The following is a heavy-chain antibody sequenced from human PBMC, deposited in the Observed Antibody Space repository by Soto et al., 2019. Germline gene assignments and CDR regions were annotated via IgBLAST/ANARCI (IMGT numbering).Heavy chain of an antibody. J-gene: IGHJ5*02. Sequence: QVQLQESGPGLVKPSQTLSLTCTVSGGSISSGDYYWSWIRQPPGKGLEWIGYIYYSGSTYYNPSLKSRVTISVDTSKNQFSLKLSSVTAADTAVYYCARVAITIVRGVTHSFDPWGQGTLVTVSS. CDR3: ARVAITIVRGVTHSFDP. D-gene: IGHD3-10*01. CDR1: GGSISSGDYY. V-gene: IGHV4-30-4*01. CDR2: IYYSGST.